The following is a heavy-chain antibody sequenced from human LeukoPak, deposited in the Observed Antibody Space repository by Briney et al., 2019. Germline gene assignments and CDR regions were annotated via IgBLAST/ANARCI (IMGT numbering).Heavy chain of an antibody. CDR2: IIPTFGTA. D-gene: IGHD6-13*01. CDR1: GGTFSSYA. V-gene: IGHV1-69*13. CDR3: ARVRVGIAAAGFDY. J-gene: IGHJ4*02. Sequence: SVKVSCKASGGTFSSYAISWVRQAPGQGLEWMGGIIPTFGTANYAQKFQGRVTITADESTSTAYMELSSLRSEDTAVYYCARVRVGIAAAGFDYWGQGTLVTVSS.